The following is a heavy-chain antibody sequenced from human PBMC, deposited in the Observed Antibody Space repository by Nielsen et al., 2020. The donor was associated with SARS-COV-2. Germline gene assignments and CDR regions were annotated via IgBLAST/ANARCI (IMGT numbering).Heavy chain of an antibody. CDR3: ARESSGYDHYNYGMDV. CDR2: IYFSGRT. D-gene: IGHD5-12*01. Sequence: SETLSLTCTVSGGSTSSGGYYWSWIRHHPGKGLEWIGYIYFSGRTCYNPSLKSRVTISVDTSKNQFSLSLRSATAADTAVYYCARESSGYDHYNYGMDVWGQGTTVTVSS. V-gene: IGHV4-31*03. J-gene: IGHJ6*02. CDR1: GGSTSSGGYY.